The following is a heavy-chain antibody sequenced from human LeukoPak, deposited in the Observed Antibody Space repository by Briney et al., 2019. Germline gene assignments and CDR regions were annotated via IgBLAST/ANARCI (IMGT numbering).Heavy chain of an antibody. V-gene: IGHV4-59*01. Sequence: PSETLSLTCCVSGGSMSSYYWNWIRQPPGKGLEWIGYIYHTGITNQNPSLKSRVAISVDTSKNQFSLKLSSVTAADTAVYYCAREVGGSGSYSFDYWGQGTLVTVSS. CDR3: AREVGGSGSYSFDY. CDR1: GGSMSSYY. D-gene: IGHD3-10*01. CDR2: IYHTGIT. J-gene: IGHJ4*02.